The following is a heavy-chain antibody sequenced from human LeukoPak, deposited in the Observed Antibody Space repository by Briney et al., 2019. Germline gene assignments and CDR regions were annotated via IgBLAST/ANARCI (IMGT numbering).Heavy chain of an antibody. CDR3: ARLGARQMLEY. CDR1: EFTFSSYW. CDR2: IKQDGGQI. Sequence: GGSLRLSCAASEFTFSSYWMSWVRQAPGKGLEWVANIKQDGGQIYYLESVKGRFTVSRDNAKNSLYLQINSLRAEDTAVYYCARLGARQMLEYWGQGTLVTVSS. V-gene: IGHV3-7*01. J-gene: IGHJ4*02. D-gene: IGHD4-17*01.